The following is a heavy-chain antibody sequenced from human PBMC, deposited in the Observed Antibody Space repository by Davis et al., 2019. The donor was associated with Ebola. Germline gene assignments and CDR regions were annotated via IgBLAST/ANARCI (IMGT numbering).Heavy chain of an antibody. V-gene: IGHV4-39*01. D-gene: IGHD3-22*01. J-gene: IGHJ4*02. CDR1: GGSISSSSYY. CDR3: ARHLIYNYDGSVYSSPYYFDY. CDR2: IYYSGST. Sequence: SETLSLTCTVSGGSISSSSYYWGWIRQPPGKGLEWIANIYYSGSTQYTPSLKSRVTISVDTSKNQFSLKLTSVTAADTAVYYCARHLIYNYDGSVYSSPYYFDYWGQGTLVTVSS.